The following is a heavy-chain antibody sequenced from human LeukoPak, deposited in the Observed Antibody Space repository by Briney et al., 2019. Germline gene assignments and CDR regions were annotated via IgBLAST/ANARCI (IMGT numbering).Heavy chain of an antibody. Sequence: PGGSLRLSCAASGFTFSNYDMSWVRQAPGKGLEWVSGISWNSGSIGYADSVKGRFTISRDNAKNSLYLQMNRLRAEDTALYYCAKDLVATIRGWFDPWGQGTLVTVSS. D-gene: IGHD5-12*01. CDR3: AKDLVATIRGWFDP. CDR1: GFTFSNYD. CDR2: ISWNSGSI. V-gene: IGHV3-9*01. J-gene: IGHJ5*02.